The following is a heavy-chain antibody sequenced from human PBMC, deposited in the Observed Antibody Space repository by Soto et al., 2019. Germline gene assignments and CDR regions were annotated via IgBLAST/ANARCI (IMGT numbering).Heavy chain of an antibody. Sequence: GESLKISCKGSGYSFTSYWIGWVRQMPGKGLEWMGIIYPGDSDTRYSPSFQGQVTISADKSISTAYLQWSSLKASDTAMYYCARRGSAVAALAHCDYWGQGTLVTVSS. D-gene: IGHD6-19*01. J-gene: IGHJ4*02. CDR2: IYPGDSDT. CDR1: GYSFTSYW. CDR3: ARRGSAVAALAHCDY. V-gene: IGHV5-51*01.